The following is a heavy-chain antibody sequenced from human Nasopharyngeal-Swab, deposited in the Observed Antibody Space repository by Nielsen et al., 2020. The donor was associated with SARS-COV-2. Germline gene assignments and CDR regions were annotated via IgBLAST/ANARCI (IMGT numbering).Heavy chain of an antibody. D-gene: IGHD3-22*01. Sequence: SVKVSCKASGGTFSSYAIGWVRQAPGQGLEWMGGIIPIFGTANYAQKFQGRVTITADESTSTAYMELSSLRSEDTAVYYCASLAMIGVHHAFDIWGQGTMVTVSS. CDR1: GGTFSSYA. CDR2: IIPIFGTA. V-gene: IGHV1-69*13. J-gene: IGHJ3*02. CDR3: ASLAMIGVHHAFDI.